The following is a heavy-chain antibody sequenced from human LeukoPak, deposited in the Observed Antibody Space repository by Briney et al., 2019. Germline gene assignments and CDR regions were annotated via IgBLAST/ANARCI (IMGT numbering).Heavy chain of an antibody. CDR2: IYYSGST. D-gene: IGHD6-13*01. V-gene: IGHV4-39*07. Sequence: SETLSLTCSVSGGSISSSNYYWGWIRQPPGKGLEWIGSIYYSGSTYYNPSLKSRVTISVDTSKNQFSLKLSSVTAADTAVYYCARRMAYSSSWFGYNWFDPWGQGTLVTVSS. J-gene: IGHJ5*02. CDR3: ARRMAYSSSWFGYNWFDP. CDR1: GGSISSSNYY.